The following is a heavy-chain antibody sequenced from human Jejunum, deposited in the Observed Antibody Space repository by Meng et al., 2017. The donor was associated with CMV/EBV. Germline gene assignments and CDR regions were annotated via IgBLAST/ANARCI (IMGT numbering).Heavy chain of an antibody. J-gene: IGHJ6*02. CDR2: IYWNDDK. Sequence: GFSLTTRGEEVAWIRQPPGKALEWLALIYWNDDKRYSSSLNSRLTITKDTSKNQVALIMTNMDPVDTGKYYCAHSTTDYFYGRDVWGQGTTVTVSS. CDR1: GFSLTTRGEE. V-gene: IGHV2-5*01. D-gene: IGHD3-9*01. CDR3: AHSTTDYFYGRDV.